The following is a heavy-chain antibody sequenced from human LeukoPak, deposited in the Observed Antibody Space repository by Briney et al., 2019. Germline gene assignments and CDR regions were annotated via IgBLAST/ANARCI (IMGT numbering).Heavy chain of an antibody. J-gene: IGHJ4*02. CDR3: AKQSAGSSTWYSLHFDY. Sequence: PGGSLRLSCAVSGLTFSSSWMDWVRQAPGKGLEWVASINPDGIKRYSADSVKGRFTISRDNARNTLYLQMDSLRAEDTAVYFCAKQSAGSSTWYSLHFDYWGQGTLVTVSS. CDR1: GLTFSSSW. D-gene: IGHD6-13*01. CDR2: INPDGIKR. V-gene: IGHV3-7*03.